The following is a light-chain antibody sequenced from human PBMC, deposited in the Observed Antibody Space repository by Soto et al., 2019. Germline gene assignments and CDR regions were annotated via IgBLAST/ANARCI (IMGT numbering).Light chain of an antibody. Sequence: DIQMTQSPSSLSASVGDRVTITCRASQSISSYLNWYQQKPGKAPKLLIYAASSLQSGVPSRSSGSGSGTAFTLTISSLQPEDFATYYCQQSYSTPYTFGQRTKLEIK. CDR1: QSISSY. V-gene: IGKV1-39*01. J-gene: IGKJ2*01. CDR3: QQSYSTPYT. CDR2: AAS.